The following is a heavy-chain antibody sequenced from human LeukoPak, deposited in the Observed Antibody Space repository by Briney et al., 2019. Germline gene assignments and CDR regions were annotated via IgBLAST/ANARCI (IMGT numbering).Heavy chain of an antibody. CDR1: GFTFSSYS. CDR2: ISSSSSYI. V-gene: IGHV3-21*04. D-gene: IGHD2-8*02. CDR3: AKQDIVLIPSTSFFKTEFDF. J-gene: IGHJ4*02. Sequence: GGSLRLSCAASGFTFSSYSMNWVRQAPGKGLEWVSSISSSSSYIYYADSVKGRFTISRDNSRNTLYLQMNSLRAEDTAVYYCAKQDIVLIPSTSFFKTEFDFWGQGTLVTVSS.